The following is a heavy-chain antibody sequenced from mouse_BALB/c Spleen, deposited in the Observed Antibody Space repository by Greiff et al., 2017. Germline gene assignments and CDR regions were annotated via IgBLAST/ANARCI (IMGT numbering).Heavy chain of an antibody. V-gene: IGHV6-3*01. CDR1: GFTFSSYW. D-gene: IGHD1-1*02. CDR2: IRLKSDSYAT. Sequence: EVKLEESGGGLVQPGGSMKLSCVASGFTFSSYWMSWVRQSPEKGLEWVADIRLKSDSYATHYAESVKGKFTITRDDSKSRLYLQMNSLRAEDTGSYYCLYGPWFAYWGQGTLVTVSA. CDR3: LYGPWFAY. J-gene: IGHJ3*01.